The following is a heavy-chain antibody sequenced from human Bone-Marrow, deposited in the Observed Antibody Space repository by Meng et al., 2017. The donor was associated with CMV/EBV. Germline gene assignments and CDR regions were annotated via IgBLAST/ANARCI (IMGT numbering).Heavy chain of an antibody. CDR3: ARDLWGYNFGDY. Sequence: GESLKISCAASGFTFNNYAMHWVRQAPGKGLDWVAVISYDGGKTYYADSVKGRFTISRDNSESTLYLQMNILRPEDTALYYCARDLWGYNFGDYWGQGTLVTVSS. CDR2: ISYDGGKT. V-gene: IGHV3-30*04. CDR1: GFTFNNYA. D-gene: IGHD5-18*01. J-gene: IGHJ4*02.